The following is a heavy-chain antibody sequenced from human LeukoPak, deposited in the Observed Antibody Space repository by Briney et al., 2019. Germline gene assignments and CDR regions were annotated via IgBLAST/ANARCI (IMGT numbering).Heavy chain of an antibody. CDR1: GYTFTSYG. Sequence: ASVKVSCKASGYTFTSYGISWVRQAPGQGLEWMGWISAYNGNTNYAQELQGRVTMTRDTSISTAYMELSRLRSDDTAVYYCARTRAYYDFWSGYEGKYYFDYWGQGTLVTVSS. V-gene: IGHV1-18*01. CDR2: ISAYNGNT. D-gene: IGHD3-3*01. J-gene: IGHJ4*02. CDR3: ARTRAYYDFWSGYEGKYYFDY.